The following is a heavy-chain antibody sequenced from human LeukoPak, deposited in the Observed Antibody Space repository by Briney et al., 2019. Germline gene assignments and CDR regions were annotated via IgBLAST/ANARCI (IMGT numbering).Heavy chain of an antibody. Sequence: GGSLRLSCAASGFTFSSYAMSWVRQAPGKGLEWVSSISSSSSYIYYADSVKGRFTISRDNAKNSLYLQMNSLRAEDTAVYYCARDPGLGGYSGYDDYAFDIWGQGTMVTVSS. CDR3: ARDPGLGGYSGYDDYAFDI. CDR2: ISSSSSYI. D-gene: IGHD5-12*01. J-gene: IGHJ3*02. V-gene: IGHV3-21*01. CDR1: GFTFSSYA.